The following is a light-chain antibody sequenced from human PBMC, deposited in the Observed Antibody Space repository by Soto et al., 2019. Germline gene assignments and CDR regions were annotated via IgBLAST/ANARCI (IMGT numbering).Light chain of an antibody. Sequence: DIQLTQSPSFLSASVGDRVTITCRASQGISSYLAWYQQKPGKAPKVLISAASTLQSGVPPRFSGSVSGTDFTLTISSLQPEDSASYYCQQYYNSVLTFGGGTKVDIK. V-gene: IGKV1-9*01. CDR2: AAS. CDR3: QQYYNSVLT. J-gene: IGKJ4*01. CDR1: QGISSY.